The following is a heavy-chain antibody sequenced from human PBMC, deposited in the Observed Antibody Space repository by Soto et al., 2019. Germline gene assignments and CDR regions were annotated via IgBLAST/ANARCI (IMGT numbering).Heavy chain of an antibody. D-gene: IGHD4-4*01. CDR2: IIPIFGTA. CDR1: GGTFSSYA. CDR3: AREEDYLYFNYSGFDAFDI. Sequence: ASVKVSCKASGGTFSSYAISWVRQAPGQGLEWMGGIIPIFGTANYAQKFQGRVTITADKSTSTAYMELSSLRSEDTAVYYCAREEDYLYFNYSGFDAFDIWGQGTMVTVSS. J-gene: IGHJ3*02. V-gene: IGHV1-69*06.